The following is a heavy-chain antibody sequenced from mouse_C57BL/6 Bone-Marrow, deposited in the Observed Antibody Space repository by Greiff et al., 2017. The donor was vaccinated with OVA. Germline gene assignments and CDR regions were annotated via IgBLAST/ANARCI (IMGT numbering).Heavy chain of an antibody. CDR3: ARGITTVVASRYFDY. J-gene: IGHJ2*01. CDR2: ISGGGGNT. Sequence: EVQVVESGGGLVKPGGSLKLSCAASGFTFSSYTMSWVRQTPEKRLEWVATISGGGGNTYYPDSVKGRFTISSDNAKNTLYLQMSSLRSEDTALYSCARGITTVVASRYFDYWGQGTTLTVSS. D-gene: IGHD1-1*01. CDR1: GFTFSSYT. V-gene: IGHV5-9*01.